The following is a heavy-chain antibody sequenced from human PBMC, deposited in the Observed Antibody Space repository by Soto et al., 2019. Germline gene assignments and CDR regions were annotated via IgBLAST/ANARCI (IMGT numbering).Heavy chain of an antibody. Sequence: QVQLVESGGGVVQPGRSLRLSCAASGFTFSSYAMHWVRQAPGKGLEWVAVISYDGSNKYYADSVKGRFTISRDNSKNTLYLQMNSLRAEDTAVYYCAREGLVPAATRWFDYWGQGTMVTVSS. D-gene: IGHD2-2*01. V-gene: IGHV3-30-3*01. CDR2: ISYDGSNK. J-gene: IGHJ4*02. CDR3: AREGLVPAATRWFDY. CDR1: GFTFSSYA.